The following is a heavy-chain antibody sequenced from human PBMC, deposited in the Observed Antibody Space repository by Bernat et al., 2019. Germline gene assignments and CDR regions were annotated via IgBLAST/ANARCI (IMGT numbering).Heavy chain of an antibody. CDR2: FYYNGNT. CDR3: ARGGYGDSSDYFDF. V-gene: IGHV4-59*01. Sequence: QQQVPGPGLVKPSETLSLTCSVSGDSISSNYWSWIRQPPGKGLEWIGYFYYNGNTNYNPSLKSRVTISGDTPKNQFSLKVRSVTAADTAVYYCARGGYGDSSDYFDFWGQGTLVTVYS. D-gene: IGHD4-17*01. J-gene: IGHJ4*02. CDR1: GDSISSNY.